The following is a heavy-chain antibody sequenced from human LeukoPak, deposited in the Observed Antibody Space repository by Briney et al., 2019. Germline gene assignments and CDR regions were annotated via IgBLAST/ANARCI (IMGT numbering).Heavy chain of an antibody. Sequence: GGSLRLSCAASGFTFSSYAMSWVRQAPGKGLEWVSAISGSGVYTYYADSVKGRFTISRDNSKNTLYLQMNSLRAEDTAVYYCAKPSVVRGVYWGQGTLVTVSS. CDR2: ISGSGVYT. J-gene: IGHJ4*02. CDR3: AKPSVVRGVY. D-gene: IGHD3-10*01. V-gene: IGHV3-23*01. CDR1: GFTFSSYA.